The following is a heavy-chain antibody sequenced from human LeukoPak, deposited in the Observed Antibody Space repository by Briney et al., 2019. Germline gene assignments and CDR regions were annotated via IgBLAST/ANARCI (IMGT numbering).Heavy chain of an antibody. Sequence: HTGGALRLSCAASGVSFSTYGKHWVRQAPGKGREWLALIWHDGSKKYYADSVKGRFTISRDNSKNTLYPQMNDLRAEDTGFYYCPGDTPPGGDYYFEYWGQGTLVTVSS. V-gene: IGHV3-33*01. CDR1: GVSFSTYG. D-gene: IGHD3-16*01. CDR2: IWHDGSKK. J-gene: IGHJ4*02. CDR3: PGDTPPGGDYYFEY.